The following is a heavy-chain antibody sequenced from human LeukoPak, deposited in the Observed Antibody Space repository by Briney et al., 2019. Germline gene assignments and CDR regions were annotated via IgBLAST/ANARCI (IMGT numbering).Heavy chain of an antibody. V-gene: IGHV5-51*01. CDR3: ARLSSLTYYDSSGYNDY. Sequence: GESLKISCKGPGYSFTSYWIGWVRQMPGKGLEWMGIIYPGDSDARYSPSFQGQVTISADKSISTAYLQWSSLKASDTAMYYCARLSSLTYYDSSGYNDYWGQGTLDTVSS. CDR2: IYPGDSDA. D-gene: IGHD3-22*01. CDR1: GYSFTSYW. J-gene: IGHJ4*02.